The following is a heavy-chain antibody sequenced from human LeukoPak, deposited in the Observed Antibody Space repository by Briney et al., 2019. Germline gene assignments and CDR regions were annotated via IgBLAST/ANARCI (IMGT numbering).Heavy chain of an antibody. J-gene: IGHJ4*02. D-gene: IGHD5-12*01. CDR2: ISYDGSNK. V-gene: IGHV3-30*18. CDR3: AKDPYRASSGLVDY. CDR1: GFTFSSYG. Sequence: GGSLRLSCAASGFTFSSYGMHWVRQAPGKGLEWVAVISYDGSNKYYADSVKGRFTISRDNSKSTMYMQMNSLRVEDTATYYCAKDPYRASSGLVDYWGQGTLVTVSS.